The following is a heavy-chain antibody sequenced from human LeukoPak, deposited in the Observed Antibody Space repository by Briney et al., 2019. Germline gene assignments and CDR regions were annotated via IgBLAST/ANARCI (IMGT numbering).Heavy chain of an antibody. CDR2: INHSGST. V-gene: IGHV4-34*08. Sequence: GSLRLSCAASGFTFSSYAMHWIRQPPGKGLEWIGEINHSGSTNYNPSLKSRVTISVDTSKNQFSLKLSSVTAADTAVYYCATKMHYYYYGMDVWGQGTTVTVSS. CDR1: GFTFSSYA. J-gene: IGHJ6*02. CDR3: ATKMHYYYYGMDV.